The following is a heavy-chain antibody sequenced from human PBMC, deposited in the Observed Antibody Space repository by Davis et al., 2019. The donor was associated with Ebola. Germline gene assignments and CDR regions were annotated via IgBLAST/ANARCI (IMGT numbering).Heavy chain of an antibody. CDR2: MNPNSGNT. CDR3: AIGGRAGGFDY. V-gene: IGHV1-8*01. Sequence: ASVKVSCKASGYTFTGYDINWVRQATGQGLEWMGWMNPNSGNTGYAQKFQGRVTMTDDTSTDTAYMKLTSLRYEDTAVYYCAIGGRAGGFDYWGQGTLVTVSS. J-gene: IGHJ4*02. CDR1: GYTFTGYD.